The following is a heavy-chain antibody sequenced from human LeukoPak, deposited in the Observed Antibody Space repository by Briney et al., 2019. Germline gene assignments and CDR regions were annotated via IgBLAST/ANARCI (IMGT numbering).Heavy chain of an antibody. Sequence: SVKVSCKASGGTFSSYAISWVRQAPGQGLEWMGGIIPIFGTANYAQKFQGRVTITADESTSTAYMELSSLRSEDTAVYYCARATGGSSSWYVSQYYYYYYGMDGWGQGTTVTVSS. CDR2: IIPIFGTA. CDR3: ARATGGSSSWYVSQYYYYYYGMDG. CDR1: GGTFSSYA. D-gene: IGHD6-13*01. V-gene: IGHV1-69*13. J-gene: IGHJ6*02.